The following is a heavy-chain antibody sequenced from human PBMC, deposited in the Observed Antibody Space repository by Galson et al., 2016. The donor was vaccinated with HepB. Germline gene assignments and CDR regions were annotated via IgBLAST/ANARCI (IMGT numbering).Heavy chain of an antibody. J-gene: IGHJ4*02. D-gene: IGHD6-6*01. V-gene: IGHV1-18*01. CDR3: ARGYNTSSISGFDS. CDR1: GYTFISYD. Sequence: SVKVSCKASGYTFISYDISWVRQAPGQGLEWMGWISAYNGNTNYAQKLQGRVTMTTDTSTSTAYMELRSLRSDDTAVYYCARGYNTSSISGFDSWGQGTLVTVSS. CDR2: ISAYNGNT.